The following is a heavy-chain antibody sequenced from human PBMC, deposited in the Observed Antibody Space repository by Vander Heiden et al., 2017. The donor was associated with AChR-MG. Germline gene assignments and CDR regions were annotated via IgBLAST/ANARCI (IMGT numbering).Heavy chain of an antibody. CDR3: VFVDGSGFDV. J-gene: IGHJ3*01. Sequence: DVELRVSGGGFVRPGGSLRLSCSAFGVASDHHALTWVRQWPGKGLEWIAGASGGESKVYYAESLKGRFAASRDWSRDNLDLHLNDVTVDDSATYFCVFVDGSGFDVWGRGTVVIVSS. V-gene: IGHV3-23*01. CDR2: ASGGESKV. CDR1: GVASDHHA. D-gene: IGHD3-3*01.